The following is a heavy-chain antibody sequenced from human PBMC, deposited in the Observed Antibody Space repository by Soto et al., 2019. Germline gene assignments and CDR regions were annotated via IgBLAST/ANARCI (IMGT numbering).Heavy chain of an antibody. CDR1: GGTFSSYA. J-gene: IGHJ3*02. CDR2: IIPIFGTA. Sequence: SVKVSCKASGGTFSSYAISWVRQAPGQGLEWMGGIIPIFGTANYAQKFQGRVTITADKSTSTAYMELSSLRSEDTAVYYCARREESQDAFDSWGQGRMVTVSS. CDR3: ARREESQDAFDS. V-gene: IGHV1-69*06.